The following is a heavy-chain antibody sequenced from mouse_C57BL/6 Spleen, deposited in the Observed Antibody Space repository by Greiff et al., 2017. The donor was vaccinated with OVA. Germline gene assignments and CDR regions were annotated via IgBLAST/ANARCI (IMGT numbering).Heavy chain of an antibody. D-gene: IGHD2-4*01. CDR2: ISYDGSN. CDR1: GYSITSGYY. J-gene: IGHJ3*01. CDR3: AREPHYYDYGPWFAY. Sequence: ESGPGLVKPSQSLSLTCSVPGYSITSGYYWNWIRQFPGNKLEWMGYISYDGSNNYNPSLKNRISITRDTSKNQFFLKLNSLTTEDTATYYCAREPHYYDYGPWFAYWGQGTLVTVSA. V-gene: IGHV3-6*01.